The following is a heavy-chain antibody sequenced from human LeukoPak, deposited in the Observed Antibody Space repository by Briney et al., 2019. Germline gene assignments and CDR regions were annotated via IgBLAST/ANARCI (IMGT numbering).Heavy chain of an antibody. CDR2: INPNSGGT. Sequence: ASVRVSFTASGYTFTVYYMHWVRQGPGEGGERMGRINPNSGGTKYAQKFQGRVTISRDTYISTAYMELSRLRSDDTAVYYCARGYRTVGAIEYFQHWGQGTLVTVSS. CDR1: GYTFTVYY. V-gene: IGHV1-2*06. D-gene: IGHD1-26*01. CDR3: ARGYRTVGAIEYFQH. J-gene: IGHJ1*01.